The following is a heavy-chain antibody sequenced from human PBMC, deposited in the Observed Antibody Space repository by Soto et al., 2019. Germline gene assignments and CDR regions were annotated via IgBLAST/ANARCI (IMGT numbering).Heavy chain of an antibody. CDR2: INPSGGST. CDR3: VRDHLYCSGGPDYYCYVMDV. D-gene: IGHD2-15*01. J-gene: IGHJ6*02. CDR1: GYTFTSYY. V-gene: IGHV1-46*01. Sequence: GASVKVSCKASGYTFTSYYVHWLRQAPGQGLEWMGIINPSGGSTSYAQKFQGRVTMTRYTSTSTVYMELSSLRSEDTAVYYCVRDHLYCSGGPDYYCYVMDVWGQGTTVTVS.